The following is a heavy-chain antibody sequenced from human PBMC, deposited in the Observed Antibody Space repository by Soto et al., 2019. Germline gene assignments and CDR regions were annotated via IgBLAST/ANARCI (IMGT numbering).Heavy chain of an antibody. CDR2: IYPGDSDT. CDR3: AGTAGGCSSTSCYGMDV. Sequence: GESLKISWKGSGYSFTSYWIGWVRQMPGKGLEWMGIIYPGDSDTRYSPSFQGQVTISADKSISTAYLQWSSLKASDTAMYYCAGTAGGCSSTSCYGMDVWGQGPTVTVSS. J-gene: IGHJ6*02. D-gene: IGHD2-2*01. CDR1: GYSFTSYW. V-gene: IGHV5-51*01.